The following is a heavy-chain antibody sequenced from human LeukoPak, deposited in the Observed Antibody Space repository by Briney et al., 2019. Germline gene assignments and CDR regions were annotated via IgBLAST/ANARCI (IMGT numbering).Heavy chain of an antibody. V-gene: IGHV3-7*01. CDR3: AREGYGGNIDYMDV. J-gene: IGHJ6*03. CDR1: GFTFTTYW. CDR2: IKQDGNEK. Sequence: GGSLRLSCAASGFTFTTYWMSWVRQAPGKGLEWVANIKQDGNEKYYVDSVKGRFTISRDNAENSLFLQMNSLRAEDTAMYYCAREGYGGNIDYMDVWGKGTTVTVSS. D-gene: IGHD4-23*01.